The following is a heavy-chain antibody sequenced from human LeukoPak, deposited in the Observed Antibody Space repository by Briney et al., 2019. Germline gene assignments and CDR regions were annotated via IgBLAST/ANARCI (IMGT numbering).Heavy chain of an antibody. CDR1: GYTFTGYY. Sequence: ASVKVSCKASGYTFTGYYIHWVRQAPGQGLEWMGWINPNSGGTNYAQKFQGRVTMTRDTSISTAYMELSRLRSDDTAVYYCAREGRTMIPRASGSLDEPWCYWGQGTLVTVSS. J-gene: IGHJ4*02. CDR3: AREGRTMIPRASGSLDEPWCY. D-gene: IGHD3-22*01. V-gene: IGHV1-2*02. CDR2: INPNSGGT.